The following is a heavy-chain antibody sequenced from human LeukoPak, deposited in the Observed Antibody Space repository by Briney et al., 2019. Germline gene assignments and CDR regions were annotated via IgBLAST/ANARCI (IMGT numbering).Heavy chain of an antibody. CDR3: ARFPLYYYDSSGYFDY. V-gene: IGHV3-48*01. CDR2: ISSSSSTI. CDR1: GFTFSSYG. Sequence: GGSLRLSCAASGFTFSSYGMSWVRQAPGKGLEWVSYISSSSSTIYYADSVKGRFTISRDNAKNSLYLRMNSLRAEDTAVYYCARFPLYYYDSSGYFDYWGQGTLVTVSS. J-gene: IGHJ4*02. D-gene: IGHD3-22*01.